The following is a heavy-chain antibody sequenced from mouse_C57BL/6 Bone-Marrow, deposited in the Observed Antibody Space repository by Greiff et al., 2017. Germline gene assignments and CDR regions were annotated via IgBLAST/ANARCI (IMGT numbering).Heavy chain of an antibody. CDR3: ARERSSGYLAY. CDR1: GYTFTSYG. D-gene: IGHD3-2*02. CDR2: IYPRSGNT. Sequence: VQLQQSGAELARPGASVKLSCKASGYTFTSYGISWVKQRTGQGLEWIGEIYPRSGNTYYNEKLKGKATLTADKSSSTAYMELRSLTSEDSAVYFCARERSSGYLAYWGQGTLVTVSA. J-gene: IGHJ3*01. V-gene: IGHV1-81*01.